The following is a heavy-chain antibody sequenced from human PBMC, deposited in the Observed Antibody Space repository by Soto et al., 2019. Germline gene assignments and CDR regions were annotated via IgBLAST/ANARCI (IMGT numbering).Heavy chain of an antibody. D-gene: IGHD1-1*01. CDR3: TTPKGRLAPPTNDF. CDR2: IKSDAYGGAI. Sequence: EVQLVESGGGLVKPGGSLRLSCAGSGFTFSNAWMRWVCRAPGKGLEWVGRIKSDAYGGAIDYAAPVKGRFTISRDDSKNTLFLQMNNLRDEDTAVYSCTTPKGRLAPPTNDFWGQGTPVIVSS. CDR1: GFTFSNAW. J-gene: IGHJ4*02. V-gene: IGHV3-15*01.